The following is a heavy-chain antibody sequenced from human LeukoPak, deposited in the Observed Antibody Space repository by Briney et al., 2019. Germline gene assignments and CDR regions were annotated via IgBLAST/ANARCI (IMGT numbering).Heavy chain of an antibody. V-gene: IGHV4-34*01. Sequence: PSETLSLTCAVYGGSFSGYYWSWIRQPPGKGLEWIGEINHSGSTNYNPSLKSRVTISVDTSKNQFSLKLSSVTAADTAVYYCAGGPNYILTGYYKGGPYYYYGMDVWGKGTTVTVSS. J-gene: IGHJ6*04. CDR1: GGSFSGYY. CDR3: AGGPNYILTGYYKGGPYYYYGMDV. CDR2: INHSGST. D-gene: IGHD3-9*01.